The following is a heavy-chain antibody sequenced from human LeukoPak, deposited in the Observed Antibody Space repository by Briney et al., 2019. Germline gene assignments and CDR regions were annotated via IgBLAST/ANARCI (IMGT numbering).Heavy chain of an antibody. J-gene: IGHJ4*02. CDR2: INHSGST. CDR1: GGSFSGYY. D-gene: IGHD1-26*01. Sequence: SETLSLTCAVYGGSFSGYYWSWIRQPPGKGLEWIGEINHSGSTNYNPSLKSRVTISVNTSKDQFSLKLSPVTAANTVVYYCTSAPSGTKSYDYWGQGTLVTVSS. CDR3: TSAPSGTKSYDY. V-gene: IGHV4-34*01.